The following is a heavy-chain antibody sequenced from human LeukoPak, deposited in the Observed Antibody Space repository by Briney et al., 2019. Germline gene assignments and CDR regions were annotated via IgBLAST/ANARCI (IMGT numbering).Heavy chain of an antibody. J-gene: IGHJ3*02. D-gene: IGHD3-3*01. V-gene: IGHV3-30*18. CDR2: ISPDGTKG. CDR1: GFSVSNYG. Sequence: GGSLRLSCAASGFSVSNYGMHWVRQAPGKGLEWVAVISPDGTKGDYADSVKGRFTISRDNSKNTLYLQMNSLRAEDTAVYYCAKGRLRPDYDFWSGYAFDIWGQGTMVTVSS. CDR3: AKGRLRPDYDFWSGYAFDI.